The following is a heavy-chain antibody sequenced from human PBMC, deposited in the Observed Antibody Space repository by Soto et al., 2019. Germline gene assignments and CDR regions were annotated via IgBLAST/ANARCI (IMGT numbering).Heavy chain of an antibody. CDR3: ASGNNYSWFDP. D-gene: IGHD3-10*01. CDR1: GGSFSRYY. Sequence: QGQLQQWGAGLLKPSETLSLTCAVYGGSFSRYYWSWIRQPPGKGLEWIGEIHHSGSTNYNPSLKRRVTISVDTSRNQFSLKLSSVTAADTAVYYCASGNNYSWFDPWGQGTLVTVSS. J-gene: IGHJ5*02. CDR2: IHHSGST. V-gene: IGHV4-34*01.